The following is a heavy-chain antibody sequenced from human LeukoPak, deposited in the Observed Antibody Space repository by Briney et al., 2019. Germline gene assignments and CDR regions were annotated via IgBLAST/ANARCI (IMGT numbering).Heavy chain of an antibody. V-gene: IGHV4-34*01. Sequence: SETLSLTCAVYGGSFSGYYWSWIRQPPGKGLEWIGEINHSGSTNYNPSLKSRVTISVDTSKNQFSLKLSSVTAADTAVYYCARERWLQSTFDYWGQGTLVTVSS. D-gene: IGHD5-24*01. CDR3: ARERWLQSTFDY. CDR1: GGSFSGYY. CDR2: INHSGST. J-gene: IGHJ4*02.